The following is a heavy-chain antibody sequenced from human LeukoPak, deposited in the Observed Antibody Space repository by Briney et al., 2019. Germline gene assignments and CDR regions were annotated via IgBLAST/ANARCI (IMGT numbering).Heavy chain of an antibody. Sequence: SETLSLTCTVSGGSISSYYWSWIRQPPGKGLEGIGYIYYSGSTNYNPSLKSRVTISVDTSKNQFSLKLSSVTAADTAVYYCARDRLVGATFYYYYYMDVWGKGTTVTVSS. CDR1: GGSISSYY. CDR2: IYYSGST. CDR3: ARDRLVGATFYYYYYMDV. D-gene: IGHD1-26*01. V-gene: IGHV4-59*01. J-gene: IGHJ6*03.